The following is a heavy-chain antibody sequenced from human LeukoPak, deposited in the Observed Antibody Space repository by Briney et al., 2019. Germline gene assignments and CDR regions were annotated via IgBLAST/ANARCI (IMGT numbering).Heavy chain of an antibody. Sequence: SVKVSCKASGGTFSSYAISWVRQAPGQGLEWMGGIIPIFGTANYAQKFQGRVTITADKSTSTAYMELSSLRSEDTAVYYCARGRGAVTTTPYFDYWGQGTLVTVSS. CDR1: GGTFSSYA. CDR2: IIPIFGTA. V-gene: IGHV1-69*06. J-gene: IGHJ4*02. D-gene: IGHD4-17*01. CDR3: ARGRGAVTTTPYFDY.